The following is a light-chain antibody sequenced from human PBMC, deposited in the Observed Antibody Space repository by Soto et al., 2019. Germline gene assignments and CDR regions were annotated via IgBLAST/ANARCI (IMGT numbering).Light chain of an antibody. CDR2: NNN. Sequence: QSILTQPPSASGTPGQRVTISCSGSSSNIGSGTVSWYQQFPGTAPRLLIYNNNQRPSGVPDRFSGSKSGTSGSLAISGLQSEDEADYYCAVWDDSLIGWVFGGGTQLTVL. CDR1: SSNIGSGT. V-gene: IGLV1-44*01. J-gene: IGLJ7*01. CDR3: AVWDDSLIGWV.